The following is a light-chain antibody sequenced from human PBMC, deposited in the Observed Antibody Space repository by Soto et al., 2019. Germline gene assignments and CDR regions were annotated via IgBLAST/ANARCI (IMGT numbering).Light chain of an antibody. CDR1: RIGSKS. CDR3: QVWDSRSDQYV. CDR2: DDN. J-gene: IGLJ1*01. V-gene: IGLV3-21*02. Sequence: SYELTQPPSVSVAPGQTARISCGRDRIGSKSVHWYQQKPGPAPVLVVYDDNDRPSGIPERFSGTNSGNTATLTISRVEAGDEADYYCQVWDSRSDQYVFGTGTKLTVL.